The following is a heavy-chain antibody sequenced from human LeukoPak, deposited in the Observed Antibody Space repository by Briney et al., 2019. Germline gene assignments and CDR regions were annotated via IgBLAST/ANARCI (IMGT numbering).Heavy chain of an antibody. CDR1: GGSISSYY. D-gene: IGHD2-15*01. V-gene: IGHV4-59*01. CDR3: ARVGCSGGSCYGPGTYYYYYYMDV. J-gene: IGHJ6*03. CDR2: IYYSGST. Sequence: SETLSLTCTGSGGSISSYYWGWIRQPPGKGLEWIGYIYYSGSTNYNPSLKSRVTIPVDTSKNQFSLKLSSVTAADTAVYYCARVGCSGGSCYGPGTYYYYYYMDVWGKGTTVTVSS.